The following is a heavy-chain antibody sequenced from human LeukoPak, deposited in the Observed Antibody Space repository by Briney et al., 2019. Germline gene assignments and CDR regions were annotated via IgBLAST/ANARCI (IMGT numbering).Heavy chain of an antibody. Sequence: GGSLRLSCAASGFTFSSYEMNWVRQAPGKGLEWVGFIRSKAYGGTTEYAASVKGRFTISRDDSKSIAYLQMNSLKTEDTAVYYCTSCIAAAGRNILGWFDPWGQGTLVTVSS. D-gene: IGHD6-13*01. V-gene: IGHV3-49*04. J-gene: IGHJ5*02. CDR3: TSCIAAAGRNILGWFDP. CDR1: GFTFSSYE. CDR2: IRSKAYGGTT.